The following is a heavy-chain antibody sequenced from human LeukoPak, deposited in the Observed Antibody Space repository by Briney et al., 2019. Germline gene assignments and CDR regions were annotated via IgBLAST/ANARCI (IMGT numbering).Heavy chain of an antibody. D-gene: IGHD3-10*01. V-gene: IGHV3-23*01. J-gene: IGHJ4*02. CDR1: GFTFSSYA. Sequence: GGSLRLSCAASGFTFSSYAMSWVRQAPGKGLEWVSPISGSGGSTYYADSVKGRFTISRDNSKNTLYLQMNSLRAEDTAVYYCARSFYGSGSYYTDYWGQGTLVTVSS. CDR2: ISGSGGST. CDR3: ARSFYGSGSYYTDY.